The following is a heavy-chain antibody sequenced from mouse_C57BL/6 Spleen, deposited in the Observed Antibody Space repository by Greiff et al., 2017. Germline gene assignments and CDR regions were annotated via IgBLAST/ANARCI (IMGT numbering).Heavy chain of an antibody. CDR1: GYTFTSYW. D-gene: IGHD1-1*01. CDR3: ARLGYGSRAMDY. Sequence: VQLQQPGAELVRPGSSVKLSCKASGYTFTSYWMDWVKQRPGQGLEWIGNIYPSDSETHYNQKFKDKATLTVDKSSSTAYMQLSSLTSEDSAVYYCARLGYGSRAMDYWGQGTSVTVSS. CDR2: IYPSDSET. V-gene: IGHV1-61*01. J-gene: IGHJ4*01.